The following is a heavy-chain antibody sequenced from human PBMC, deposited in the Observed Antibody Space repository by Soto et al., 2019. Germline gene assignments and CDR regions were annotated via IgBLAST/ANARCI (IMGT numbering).Heavy chain of an antibody. D-gene: IGHD6-19*01. CDR3: ARGPAYIDGWRNFDL. J-gene: IGHJ4*02. CDR2: TYYNGDT. Sequence: SETLSLTCTVSDDSFRGAEYYWSWIRQPLGKGPEWIGYTYYNGDTKYNPALRSRVTMSEDTSKNQFSLRLSSVTAADTAVYFCARGPAYIDGWRNFDLWGRGIRVT. CDR1: DDSFRGAEYY. V-gene: IGHV4-61*08.